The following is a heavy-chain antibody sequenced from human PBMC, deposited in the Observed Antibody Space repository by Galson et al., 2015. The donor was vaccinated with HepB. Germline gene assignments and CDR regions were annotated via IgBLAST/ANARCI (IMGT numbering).Heavy chain of an antibody. Sequence: SLRLSCAASGFTFSSYAMHWVRQAPGKGLEWGAVISYDGSNKYYADAVKGRFHISRDHSKNTLELQMNSLRAEDPAVYYCARAIGGGGTNASDIWGQGTMVPVSS. CDR2: ISYDGSNK. V-gene: IGHV3-30-3*01. D-gene: IGHD1-26*01. J-gene: IGHJ3*02. CDR1: GFTFSSYA. CDR3: ARAIGGGGTNASDI.